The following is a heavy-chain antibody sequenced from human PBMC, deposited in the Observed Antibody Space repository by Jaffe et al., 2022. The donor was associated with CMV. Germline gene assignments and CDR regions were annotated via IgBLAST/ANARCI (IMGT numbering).Heavy chain of an antibody. V-gene: IGHV3-64D*06. J-gene: IGHJ6*03. CDR2: ISSNGGST. CDR1: GFTFSSYA. D-gene: IGHD2-2*01. CDR3: VKVRVGYCSSTSCYGSIYYYYMDV. Sequence: EVQLVESGGGLVQPGGSLRLSCSASGFTFSSYAMHWVRQAPGKGLEYVSAISSNGGSTYYADSVKGRFTISRDNSKNTLYLQMSSLRAEDTAVYYCVKVRVGYCSSTSCYGSIYYYYMDVWGKGTTVTVSS.